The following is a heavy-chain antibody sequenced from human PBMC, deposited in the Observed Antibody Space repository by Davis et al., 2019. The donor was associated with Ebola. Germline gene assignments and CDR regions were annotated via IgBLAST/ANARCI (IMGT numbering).Heavy chain of an antibody. CDR2: IYTSGGT. Sequence: PSETLSLTCTVSGGSISSGSYYWSWIRQPAGKGLEWIGHIYTSGGTNYNPSLKSRVTISVDTSKNQFSLKLSSVTAADTAVYYCATHGDYGRYYYYYYMDVWGKGTTVTVSS. J-gene: IGHJ6*03. CDR1: GGSISSGSYY. CDR3: ATHGDYGRYYYYYYMDV. V-gene: IGHV4-61*09. D-gene: IGHD4-17*01.